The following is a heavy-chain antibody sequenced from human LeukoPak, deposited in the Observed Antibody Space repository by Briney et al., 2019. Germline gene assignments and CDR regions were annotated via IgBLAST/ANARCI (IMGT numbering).Heavy chain of an antibody. CDR1: GYTFTSYY. V-gene: IGHV1-46*01. CDR2: INPSSGST. D-gene: IGHD1-1*01. J-gene: IGHJ6*02. CDR3: TRRYLNGMDV. Sequence: ASVKVSCKASGYTFTSYYMHWVRQAPGQGLEWMGIINPSSGSTTYAQKFQGRVTMTRDTSTSTVYMELSSLRSEDTAVYYCTRRYLNGMDVWGQGTTVTVSS.